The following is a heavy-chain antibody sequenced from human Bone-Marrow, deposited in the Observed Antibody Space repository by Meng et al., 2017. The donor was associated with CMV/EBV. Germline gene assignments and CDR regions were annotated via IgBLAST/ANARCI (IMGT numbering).Heavy chain of an antibody. CDR3: ARASNYDFWSGYYTGGIFDY. J-gene: IGHJ4*02. V-gene: IGHV3-74*01. CDR2: INSDGSST. D-gene: IGHD3-3*01. CDR1: GFTFSSYW. Sequence: GGSLRLSCAASGFTFSSYWMHWVRQAPGKGLVWVSRINSDGSSTSYADSVKGRFTISRDNAKNSLYLQMNSLRAEDTAVYYCARASNYDFWSGYYTGGIFDYWGQGTLVTVSS.